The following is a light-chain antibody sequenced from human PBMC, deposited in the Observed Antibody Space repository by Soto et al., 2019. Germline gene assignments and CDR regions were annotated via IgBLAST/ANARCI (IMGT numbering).Light chain of an antibody. Sequence: DIHMTQSPSTLSASVGDRVTITCRASQSIGTWLAWYQQKPGKAPKVLIYDASKLHSGVPSRFSGSGSGTDFTLTIGGLQPDDFATYYCQLYDTVSFVFGPGTKVDIK. V-gene: IGKV1-5*01. CDR1: QSIGTW. CDR2: DAS. CDR3: QLYDTVSFV. J-gene: IGKJ3*01.